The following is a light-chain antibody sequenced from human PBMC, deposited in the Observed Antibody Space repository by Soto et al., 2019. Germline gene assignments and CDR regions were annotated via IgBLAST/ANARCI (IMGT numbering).Light chain of an antibody. Sequence: EIVMSESPVTLSVSRGERARLSCRARQNISRSLAWYQQKPGQGPSLLIYGTSTRAGGVPARFSGGGSGTEFTLTITSLQSEDFAVYYCQQYNNWPRTFGQGTKVDIK. J-gene: IGKJ1*01. CDR3: QQYNNWPRT. V-gene: IGKV3-15*01. CDR1: QNISRS. CDR2: GTS.